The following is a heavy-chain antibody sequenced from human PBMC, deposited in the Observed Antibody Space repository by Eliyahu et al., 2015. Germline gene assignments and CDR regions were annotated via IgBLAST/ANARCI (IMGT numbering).Heavy chain of an antibody. J-gene: IGHJ4*02. CDR3: ARHLVVAAGPFDY. CDR2: IYYSGST. V-gene: IGHV4-59*08. D-gene: IGHD2-15*01. Sequence: QVQLQESGPGLVKPSETLSLTXTVSGGXISSYYWSWIRQPPGKGLEWIGYIYYSGSTNYNPSLKSRVTISVDTSKNQFSLKLSSVTAADTAVYYCARHLVVAAGPFDYWGQGTLVTVSS. CDR1: GGXISSYY.